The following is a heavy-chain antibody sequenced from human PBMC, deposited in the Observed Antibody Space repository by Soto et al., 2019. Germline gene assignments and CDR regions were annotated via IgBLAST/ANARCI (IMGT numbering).Heavy chain of an antibody. V-gene: IGHV1-2*02. CDR2: ISPNSGDT. Sequence: ASVKVSCKASGYTFINYYMHWVRQAPGQGLEWMGWISPNSGDTNYAQKFQGRVSMTWDTSLRTAYMELSSLMSEDTAVYYCARPPGYMSVWYYFDLWGQGTQVTVSS. CDR3: ARPPGYMSVWYYFDL. CDR1: GYTFINYY. J-gene: IGHJ4*03. D-gene: IGHD6-19*01.